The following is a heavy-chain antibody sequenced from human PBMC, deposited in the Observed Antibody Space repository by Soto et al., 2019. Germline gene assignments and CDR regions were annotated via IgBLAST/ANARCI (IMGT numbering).Heavy chain of an antibody. V-gene: IGHV1-18*01. J-gene: IGHJ4*02. CDR2: ISAHNGNT. D-gene: IGHD1-1*01. Sequence: QVHLVQSGAEVKKPGASVKVSCQGSGYAFTTYGITWVRQAPGQGLEWMGWISAHNGNTNYAQKLQGRVTVTRDTATSTPYTELRSLRYDDTAVSYCARGGYGDYWGEGALVTVSS. CDR1: GYAFTTYG. CDR3: ARGGYGDY.